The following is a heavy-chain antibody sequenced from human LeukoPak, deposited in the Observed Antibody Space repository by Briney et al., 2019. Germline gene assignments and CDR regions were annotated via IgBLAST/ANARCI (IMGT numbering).Heavy chain of an antibody. CDR1: GFTFSSYE. CDR3: ARAKFDSSGYYYRGFDI. CDR2: ISSSGSTI. V-gene: IGHV3-48*03. J-gene: IGHJ3*02. Sequence: GGSLRLSCAASGFTFSSYEMNWVRQAPGKGLEWVSYISSSGSTIYYADSVKGRFTISRDNAKNSLHLQMNSLRAEDTAVYYCARAKFDSSGYYYRGFDIWGQGTMVTVSS. D-gene: IGHD3-22*01.